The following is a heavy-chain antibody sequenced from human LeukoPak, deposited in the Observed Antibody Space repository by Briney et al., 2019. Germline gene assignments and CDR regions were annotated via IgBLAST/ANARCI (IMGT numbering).Heavy chain of an antibody. Sequence: GGSLRLSCAASGFTFSSYSMNWVRQAPGKGLEWVSYISSSSSTIYYADSVKGRFTISRDNAKNSLYLQMNSLRAEDTAVYHCARGDSSGWNRDMDVWGKGTTVTISS. CDR2: ISSSSSTI. J-gene: IGHJ6*03. CDR3: ARGDSSGWNRDMDV. D-gene: IGHD6-19*01. V-gene: IGHV3-48*04. CDR1: GFTFSSYS.